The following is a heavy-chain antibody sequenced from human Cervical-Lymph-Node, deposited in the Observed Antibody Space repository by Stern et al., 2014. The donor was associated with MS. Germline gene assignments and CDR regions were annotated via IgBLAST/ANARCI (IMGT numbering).Heavy chain of an antibody. J-gene: IGHJ2*01. CDR3: ARAPLYWHFDL. CDR2: GYPGDSDT. Sequence: EVQLVESGAEVKKPGESLKISCKGSGYNFTNHWIAWVRQMPGKGLEWMGLGYPGDSDTRYSPAFQGQVTISADKSIPTAYLQWSSLEASDTAMYYCARAPLYWHFDLWGRGTLVTVSS. CDR1: GYNFTNHW. V-gene: IGHV5-51*03.